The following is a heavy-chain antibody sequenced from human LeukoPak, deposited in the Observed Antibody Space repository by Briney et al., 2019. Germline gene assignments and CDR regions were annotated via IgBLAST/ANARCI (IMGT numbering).Heavy chain of an antibody. CDR1: GGSISSGGYY. Sequence: SETLSLTCTVSGGSISSGGYYWSWIRQPPGKGLEWIGYIYHSGSTYYNPSLKSRVTISVDRSKNQFSLKLSSVTAADTAVYYCARVGSSWYEFQHWGQGTLVTVSS. V-gene: IGHV4-30-2*01. CDR3: ARVGSSWYEFQH. D-gene: IGHD6-13*01. J-gene: IGHJ1*01. CDR2: IYHSGST.